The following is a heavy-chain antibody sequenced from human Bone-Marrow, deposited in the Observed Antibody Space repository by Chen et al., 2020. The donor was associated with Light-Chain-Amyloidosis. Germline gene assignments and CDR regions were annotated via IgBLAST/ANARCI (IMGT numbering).Heavy chain of an antibody. J-gene: IGHJ4*02. CDR1: GGSIRSYF. CDR3: ARTSGPSHFDY. V-gene: IGHV4-59*01. Sequence: QVQLRESGPGLVQASETLSLTCTVSGGSIRSYFWSWIRQSPGKGLEWIGYIYYDGSTHYNPSLKSRVTISRDTSKNQYSLKLNSVTAADTAIYYCARTSGPSHFDYWGQGTLVTVSS. D-gene: IGHD3-10*01. CDR2: IYYDGST.